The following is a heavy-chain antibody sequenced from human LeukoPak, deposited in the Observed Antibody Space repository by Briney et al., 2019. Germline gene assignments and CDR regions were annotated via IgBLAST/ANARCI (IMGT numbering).Heavy chain of an antibody. J-gene: IGHJ4*02. Sequence: GGSLRLSCAASGFTFDDYAMHWVRQAPGKGLEWVSGISWNSGSIGYADSVKGRFTISRDNAKNSLYLQMNSLRAEDTAVYYCAKDSRNLPFDYWGQGTLVTVSS. CDR3: AKDSRNLPFDY. V-gene: IGHV3-9*01. CDR2: ISWNSGSI. D-gene: IGHD1-14*01. CDR1: GFTFDDYA.